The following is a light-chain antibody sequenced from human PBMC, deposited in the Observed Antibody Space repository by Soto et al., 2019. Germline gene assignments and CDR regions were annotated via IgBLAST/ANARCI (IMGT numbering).Light chain of an antibody. Sequence: QSVLTQPPSVSGAPGQRVTISCTGSSSNIGAGYDVHWYQQLPGTAPKLLMYGNSNRPSGVPDRFSGSKSGTSASLAITGLQAEDEADYYCQSHDNSLSGYVFGTGTKVTV. J-gene: IGLJ1*01. CDR2: GNS. CDR1: SSNIGAGYD. V-gene: IGLV1-40*01. CDR3: QSHDNSLSGYV.